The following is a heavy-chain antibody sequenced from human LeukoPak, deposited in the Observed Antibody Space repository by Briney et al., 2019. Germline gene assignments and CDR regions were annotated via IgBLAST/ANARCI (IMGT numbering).Heavy chain of an antibody. D-gene: IGHD5-18*01. CDR1: GFTFSSYA. CDR2: ISYDGSNE. Sequence: GGSLRLSCAASGFTFSSYAMHWVRQAPGKGLEWVAVISYDGSNEYYADSVKGRFTISRDNSKNTLYLQMNSLRAEDTAVYYCAREEDSYGAEVFDYWGQGTLVTVSS. CDR3: AREEDSYGAEVFDY. J-gene: IGHJ4*02. V-gene: IGHV3-30*04.